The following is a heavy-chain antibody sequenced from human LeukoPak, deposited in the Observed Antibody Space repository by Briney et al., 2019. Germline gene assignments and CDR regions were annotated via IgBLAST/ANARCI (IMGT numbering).Heavy chain of an antibody. V-gene: IGHV1-69*13. CDR2: IIPIFGTA. J-gene: IGHJ6*02. CDR1: GGTFSSYA. Sequence: VASVKVSCKASGGTFSSYAISWVRQAPGQGLEWMGGIIPIFGTANYAQKFQGRVTITADESTSTAYMELSSLRSEDTAVYYCARDLHGGNSDYYYGMDVWGQGTTVTVSS. D-gene: IGHD4-23*01. CDR3: ARDLHGGNSDYYYGMDV.